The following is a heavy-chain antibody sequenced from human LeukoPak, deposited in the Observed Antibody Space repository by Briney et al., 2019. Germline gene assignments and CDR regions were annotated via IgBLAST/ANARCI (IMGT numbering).Heavy chain of an antibody. D-gene: IGHD3-3*01. CDR3: ARDRRRFDYYYYYTDV. V-gene: IGHV4-38-2*02. CDR2: IYHSGST. CDR1: GYSISSGYY. Sequence: SETLSLTCTVSGYSISSGYYWGWIRQPPGKGLEWIGSIYHSGSTYYNPSLKSRVTISVDTSKNQFSLKLSSVTAADTAVYYCARDRRRFDYYYYYTDVWGKGTTVTVSS. J-gene: IGHJ6*03.